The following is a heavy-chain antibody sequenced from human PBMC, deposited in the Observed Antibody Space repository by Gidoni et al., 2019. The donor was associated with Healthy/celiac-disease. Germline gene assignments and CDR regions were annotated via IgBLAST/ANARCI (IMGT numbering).Heavy chain of an antibody. J-gene: IGHJ6*02. D-gene: IGHD2-21*02. CDR2: ISAYNGNT. Sequence: QVQLVQSGAEVKKPGASVKVSCKASGYTFTSYGISWVRQAPGQGLEWMGWISAYNGNTNYAQKLQGRVTMTTDTSTSTAYMELRSLRSDDTAVYYCARDRLGIVVVTASVPPWGMDVWGQGTTVTVSS. CDR3: ARDRLGIVVVTASVPPWGMDV. V-gene: IGHV1-18*01. CDR1: GYTFTSYG.